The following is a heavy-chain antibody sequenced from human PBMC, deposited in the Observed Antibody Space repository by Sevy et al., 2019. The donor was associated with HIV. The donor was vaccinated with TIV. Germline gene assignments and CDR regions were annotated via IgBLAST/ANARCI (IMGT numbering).Heavy chain of an antibody. V-gene: IGHV4-59*08. CDR3: ARRNDFDI. CDR2: VYYNGGT. CDR1: GGSINSDH. J-gene: IGHJ3*02. Sequence: SETLSLTCTVSGGSINSDHWNWIRQPPGKGLEWIGYVYYNGGTNYKPSLKNRVTISVDTTKNQFSLNLTSVTAADTAVYYCARRNDFDIWGQGTMVTVSS.